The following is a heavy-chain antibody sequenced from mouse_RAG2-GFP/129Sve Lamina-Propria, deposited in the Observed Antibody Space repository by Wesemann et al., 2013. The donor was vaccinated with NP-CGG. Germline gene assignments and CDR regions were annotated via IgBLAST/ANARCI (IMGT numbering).Heavy chain of an antibody. J-gene: IGHJ3*01. V-gene: IGHV4-1*01. CDR1: GIDFSRYW. Sequence: EVKLLQSGGGLVQPGGSLKLSCAASGIDFSRYWMSWVRRAPGKGLEWIGEIDPDSSTINYAPSLKDKFIISRDNAKNTLYLQMSKVRSEDTALYYCARMGYYGLFAYWGQGTLVTVSA. D-gene: IGHD1-1*01. CDR3: ARMGYYGLFAY. CDR2: IDPDSSTI.